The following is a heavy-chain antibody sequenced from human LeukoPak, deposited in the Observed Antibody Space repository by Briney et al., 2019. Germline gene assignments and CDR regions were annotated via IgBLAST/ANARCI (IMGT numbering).Heavy chain of an antibody. CDR3: AKEVLDYEIPYWYFDL. V-gene: IGHV3-23*01. D-gene: IGHD4-17*01. J-gene: IGHJ2*01. CDR1: GFSFTSYA. CDR2: VSRSGGAT. Sequence: GGSLRLSCAASGFSFTSYAMSWVPPAQGKGLEWVSAVSRSGGATYYADSVKGRFTISRDNSKSTVYLEMNSLRAEDTAVYHCAKEVLDYEIPYWYFDLWGRGTLVTVSS.